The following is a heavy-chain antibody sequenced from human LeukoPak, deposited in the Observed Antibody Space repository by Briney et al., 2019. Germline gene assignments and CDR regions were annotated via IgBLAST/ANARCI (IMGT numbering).Heavy chain of an antibody. CDR2: INHSGST. D-gene: IGHD3-3*01. Sequence: SETLSLTCAVYGGSFGGYYWGWIRQPPGRGLEWIGEINHSGSTNHNPSLKSRVTISVDTSKTQFSLKLSSVTAADTAVYYCARDITILSVNWFDPWGQGTLVTVSS. CDR3: ARDITILSVNWFDP. J-gene: IGHJ5*02. CDR1: GGSFGGYY. V-gene: IGHV4-34*01.